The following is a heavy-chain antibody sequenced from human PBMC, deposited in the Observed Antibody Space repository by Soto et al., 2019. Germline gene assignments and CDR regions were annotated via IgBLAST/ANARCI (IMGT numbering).Heavy chain of an antibody. CDR3: ADYHNSDWDTYRFRH. D-gene: IGHD3-16*02. Sequence: GGSLRLSCRTSGLTFRTYLMSWVRQAPGKGLEWVANIKTDGSEEYYADSVEGRFTISRDNTKNSLYLQMNSLRADDTAMYYCADYHNSDWDTYRFRHWGQGTLVTVSS. CDR1: GLTFRTYL. CDR2: IKTDGSEE. J-gene: IGHJ4*02. V-gene: IGHV3-7*01.